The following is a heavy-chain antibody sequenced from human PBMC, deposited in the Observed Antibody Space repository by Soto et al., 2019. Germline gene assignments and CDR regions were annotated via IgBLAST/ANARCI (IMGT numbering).Heavy chain of an antibody. Sequence: QVQLVESGGGVVQPGRSLRLSCAASGFTFSSYGMNWVRQAPGKGLEWVTVIWYDGSNKYYADSVKGRFTISRDNSKNTLYLQMNSLRVEDTAVYYCARNTDDYFDSCGQGILVTVSS. V-gene: IGHV3-33*01. CDR2: IWYDGSNK. J-gene: IGHJ4*02. CDR3: ARNTDDYFDS. CDR1: GFTFSSYG.